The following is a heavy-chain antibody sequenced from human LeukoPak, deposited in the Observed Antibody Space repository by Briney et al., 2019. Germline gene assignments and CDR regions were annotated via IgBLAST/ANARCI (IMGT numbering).Heavy chain of an antibody. CDR3: ARDHGGTANYGMDV. J-gene: IGHJ6*02. CDR1: GGSISSSNW. Sequence: PSETLSLTCAVSGGSISSSNWWSWVRQPPGKGLEWIGEIYHSGSTNYNPSLKSRVTISVDKSKNQFSLKLSSVTAADTAVYYCARDHGGTANYGMDVWGQGTMVTVSS. CDR2: IYHSGST. V-gene: IGHV4-4*02. D-gene: IGHD4-23*01.